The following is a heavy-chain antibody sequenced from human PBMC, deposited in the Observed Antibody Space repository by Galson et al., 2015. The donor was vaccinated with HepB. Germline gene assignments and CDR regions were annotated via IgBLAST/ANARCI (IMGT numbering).Heavy chain of an antibody. CDR2: ISYDGSNK. CDR1: GFTFSSYA. J-gene: IGHJ4*02. CDR3: ARSIVVVTAIDY. D-gene: IGHD2-21*02. V-gene: IGHV3-30-3*01. Sequence: SLRLSCAASGFTFSSYAMHWVRQAPGKGLEWVAVISYDGSNKYYADSVKGRFTISRDNSKNTLYLQMNSLRAEDTAVYYCARSIVVVTAIDYWGQGTLVTVSS.